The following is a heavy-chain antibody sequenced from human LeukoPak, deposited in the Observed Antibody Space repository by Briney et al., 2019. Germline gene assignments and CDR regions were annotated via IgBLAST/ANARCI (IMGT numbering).Heavy chain of an antibody. CDR1: GGSISSSYW. Sequence: SETLSLTCAVSGGSISSSYWWSWVRQPPGKGLEWIGEVYHSGSTNYSPSLKSRVTLSVDKSKNQFSLRLSSVTAADTAVYYCAGAYCGGDCYSGRTFDIWGQGTMVTVSS. J-gene: IGHJ3*02. CDR3: AGAYCGGDCYSGRTFDI. V-gene: IGHV4-4*02. CDR2: VYHSGST. D-gene: IGHD2-21*02.